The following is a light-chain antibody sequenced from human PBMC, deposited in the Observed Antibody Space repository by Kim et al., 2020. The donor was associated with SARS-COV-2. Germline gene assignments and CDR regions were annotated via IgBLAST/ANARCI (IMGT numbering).Light chain of an antibody. CDR2: EVS. CDR1: SSDVGSYKL. J-gene: IGLJ2*01. CDR3: CSYAGSSTSVV. V-gene: IGLV2-23*02. Sequence: QSLTIACTGTSSDVGSYKLVSWYQQHPGKAPKLMIYEVSKRPSGVSNRFSGSKSGNTASLTISGLQAEDEADYYCCSYAGSSTSVVFGGGTQLTVL.